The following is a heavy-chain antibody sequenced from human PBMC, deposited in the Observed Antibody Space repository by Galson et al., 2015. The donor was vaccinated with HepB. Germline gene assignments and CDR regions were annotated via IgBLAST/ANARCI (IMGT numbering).Heavy chain of an antibody. CDR2: ISAYNGNT. CDR1: GYTFTSYG. J-gene: IGHJ6*02. CDR3: ARVRVDPYDTTRYYYYYGMDV. D-gene: IGHD3-10*01. V-gene: IGHV1-18*01. Sequence: SVKVSCKASGYTFTSYGISWVRQAPGQGLEWMGWISAYNGNTNYARKLQGRVTMTTDTSTSTAYMELRSLRSDDTAVYYCARVRVDPYDTTRYYYYYGMDVWGQGTTVTVSS.